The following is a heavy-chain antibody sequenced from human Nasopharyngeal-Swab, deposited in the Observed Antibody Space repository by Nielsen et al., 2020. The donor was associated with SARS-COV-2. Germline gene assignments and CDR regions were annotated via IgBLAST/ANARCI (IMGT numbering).Heavy chain of an antibody. CDR3: ARPYSNYGASYYYYYYMDV. CDR1: GYTFTSYD. Sequence: ASVKVSCKASGYTFTSYDINWVRQATGQGLEWMGWMNPNSGNTGYAQKFQGRVTMTRNTSISTAYMELSRLRSEDTAVYYCARPYSNYGASYYYYYYMDVWGKGTTVTVSS. D-gene: IGHD4-11*01. J-gene: IGHJ6*03. V-gene: IGHV1-8*01. CDR2: MNPNSGNT.